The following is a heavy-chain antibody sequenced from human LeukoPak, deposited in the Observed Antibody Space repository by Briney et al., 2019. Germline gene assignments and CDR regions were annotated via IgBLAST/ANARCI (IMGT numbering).Heavy chain of an antibody. J-gene: IGHJ4*02. CDR1: GFTFNNYW. Sequence: QPGGSLRLSCAASGFTFNNYWMTWVRQAPGKGVEWVGNINLDGSDKYYGDSVKGRFTISRDNAKNSLYLQMNSLRAEDTAVYYCARDTRYFDYWGQGNMVTVSS. CDR2: INLDGSDK. CDR3: ARDTRYFDY. V-gene: IGHV3-7*01.